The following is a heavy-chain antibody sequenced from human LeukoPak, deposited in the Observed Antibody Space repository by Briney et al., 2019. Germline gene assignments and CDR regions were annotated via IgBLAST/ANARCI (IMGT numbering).Heavy chain of an antibody. Sequence: ASVKLSCKASGATFSSYTICWMRHAPGQGLGWVGWISGYNGETNYAQKFQGRVTMTTDKSTNTAYMDLRSLRSDDTAVYYCARDLNFRPILSGWAGPYWGQGTLVTVSS. CDR3: ARDLNFRPILSGWAGPY. J-gene: IGHJ4*02. V-gene: IGHV1-18*01. CDR1: GATFSSYT. CDR2: ISGYNGET. D-gene: IGHD2-8*02.